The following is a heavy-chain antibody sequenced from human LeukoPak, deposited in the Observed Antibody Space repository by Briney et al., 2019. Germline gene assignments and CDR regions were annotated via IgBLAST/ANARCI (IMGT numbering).Heavy chain of an antibody. D-gene: IGHD3-10*01. Sequence: PGGSLRLSCAVSGFTFSGYGMNWVRQAPGKGLQWVSSISSSSTYIYYADSVQGRFTISRDNAKNSLYLQMNSLRAEDTAVYYCARDMVREVTNNWFDPWGQGTLVTVSS. CDR1: GFTFSGYG. V-gene: IGHV3-21*01. CDR2: ISSSSTYI. CDR3: ARDMVREVTNNWFDP. J-gene: IGHJ5*02.